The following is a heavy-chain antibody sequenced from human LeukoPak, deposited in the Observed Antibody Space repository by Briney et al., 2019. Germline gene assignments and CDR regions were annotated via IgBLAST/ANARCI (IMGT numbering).Heavy chain of an antibody. CDR2: VNGRGDDS. J-gene: IGHJ4*02. CDR1: EFTFA. V-gene: IGHV3-23*01. Sequence: GGSLRLSCVVSEFTFAVSWVRQAPGKGLEWVSTVNGRGDDSFHADSVKGRFTISRDTSSNTLYLHMSSLRAADTAMYYCAKMKGPERRHCFDYWSQGTQLIVSS. D-gene: IGHD1-1*01. CDR3: AKMKGPERRHCFDY.